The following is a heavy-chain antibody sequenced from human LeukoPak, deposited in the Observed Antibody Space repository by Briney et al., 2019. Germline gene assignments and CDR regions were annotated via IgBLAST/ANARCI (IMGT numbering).Heavy chain of an antibody. V-gene: IGHV1-58*01. D-gene: IGHD1-26*01. CDR2: IVVGSGNT. CDR3: AADGSYPTPFDY. J-gene: IGHJ4*02. Sequence: ASVKVSCKASGFTFTSSAVQWVRLARGQRLEWIGWIVVGSGNTNYAQKFQERVTITRDMSTSTAYMELSSLRSEDTAVYYCAADGSYPTPFDYWGQGTLVTVSS. CDR1: GFTFTSSA.